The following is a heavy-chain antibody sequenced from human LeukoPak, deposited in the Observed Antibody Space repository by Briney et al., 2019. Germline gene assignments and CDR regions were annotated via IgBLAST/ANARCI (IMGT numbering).Heavy chain of an antibody. J-gene: IGHJ3*02. CDR3: ARQTYYYDKGAFDI. Sequence: PSETLSLTCAVYGGSFSGYYWSWIRQPPGKGLEWIGEINHSGSTNYNPSLKSRVTISVDTSKNQFSLKLSSVTAADTAVYYCARQTYYYDKGAFDIWGQGTLVTVSS. V-gene: IGHV4-34*01. CDR2: INHSGST. CDR1: GGSFSGYY. D-gene: IGHD3-22*01.